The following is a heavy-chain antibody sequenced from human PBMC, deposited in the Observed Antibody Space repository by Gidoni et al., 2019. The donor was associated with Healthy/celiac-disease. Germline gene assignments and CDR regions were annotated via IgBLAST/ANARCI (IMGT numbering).Heavy chain of an antibody. V-gene: IGHV4-4*07. Sequence: QVQLQESGPGLVKPSETLSLTCTVSGGSISSYYWSWLRQPAGKGLDWIGRIYTSGSTNYNPSLKSRVTMSVDTSKNQFSLKLSSVTAADTAVYYCARGLRGFGELFMSGAYYDYGMDVWGQGTTVTVSS. J-gene: IGHJ6*02. CDR3: ARGLRGFGELFMSGAYYDYGMDV. D-gene: IGHD3-10*01. CDR2: IYTSGST. CDR1: GGSISSYY.